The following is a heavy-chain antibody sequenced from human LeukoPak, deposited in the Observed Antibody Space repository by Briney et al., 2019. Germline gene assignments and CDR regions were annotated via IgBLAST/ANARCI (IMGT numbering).Heavy chain of an antibody. CDR2: IYHSGGT. V-gene: IGHV4-38-2*02. CDR1: GYSISSGYY. CDR3: ARTTMVRGTYYMDV. D-gene: IGHD3-10*01. Sequence: SETLSLTCTVSGYSISSGYYWGWIRQPPGKGLEWIGSIYHSGGTYYSPSLMSRVTISVDTSKNQFSLKLSSVTAADTAVYYCARTTMVRGTYYMDVWGKGTTVTISS. J-gene: IGHJ6*03.